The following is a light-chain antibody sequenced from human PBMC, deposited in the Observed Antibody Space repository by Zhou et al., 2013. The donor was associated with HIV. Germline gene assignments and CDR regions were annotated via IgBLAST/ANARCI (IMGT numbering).Light chain of an antibody. CDR2: SAS. Sequence: DIQMTQSPSSLSASVGDRVTXTCRASQDIRNSLAWYQQKPGTVPKLLIYSASTLQSGVPSRFSGSGSGTHFTLTITSLQPEDVATYFCQKYDNAPRTFGQGTKVE. V-gene: IGKV1-27*01. J-gene: IGKJ1*01. CDR3: QKYDNAPRT. CDR1: QDIRNS.